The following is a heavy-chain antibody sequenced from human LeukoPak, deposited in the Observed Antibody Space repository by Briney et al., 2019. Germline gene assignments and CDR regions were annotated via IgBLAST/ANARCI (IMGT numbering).Heavy chain of an antibody. D-gene: IGHD3-9*01. CDR2: INAANSNT. CDR1: GYTFTNYA. CDR3: ARDRRYFDWLLADY. V-gene: IGHV1-3*01. J-gene: IGHJ4*02. Sequence: ASVKVSCKASGYTFTNYAIHWVRQAPGQRLEWMGWINAANSNTKYSEQFQGRVTITRDTSASTAYMEMSSLKSENTAVYYCARDRRYFDWLLADYWGQGTLVTVSS.